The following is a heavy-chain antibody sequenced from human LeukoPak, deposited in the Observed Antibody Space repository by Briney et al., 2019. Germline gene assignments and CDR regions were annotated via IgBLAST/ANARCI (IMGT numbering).Heavy chain of an antibody. D-gene: IGHD7-27*01. V-gene: IGHV1-3*01. CDR2: MNAGNGNT. Sequence: ASVKVSCTASGFTFTDYIIHWVRQAPGQRLEWMGWMNAGNGNTKYSQNFQGRVIITRDTSATTAYMELSSLRSEDTAVYYCTREVWGFDPWGQGTLVTVSS. CDR3: TREVWGFDP. J-gene: IGHJ5*02. CDR1: GFTFTDYI.